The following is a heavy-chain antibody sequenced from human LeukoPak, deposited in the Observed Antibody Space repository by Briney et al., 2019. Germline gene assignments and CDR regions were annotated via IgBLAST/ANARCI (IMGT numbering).Heavy chain of an antibody. V-gene: IGHV4-31*03. D-gene: IGHD1-1*01. CDR1: GDSISSGGYY. Sequence: PSQTLSLTCTVSGDSISSGGYYWSWIRQHPGKGLEWIGYIYYSGSTYYNPSLKSRVTIPVDTSKNQFSLKLSSVTAADTAVYYCARVYKLERLRHAFDIWGQGTMVTVSS. CDR2: IYYSGST. J-gene: IGHJ3*02. CDR3: ARVYKLERLRHAFDI.